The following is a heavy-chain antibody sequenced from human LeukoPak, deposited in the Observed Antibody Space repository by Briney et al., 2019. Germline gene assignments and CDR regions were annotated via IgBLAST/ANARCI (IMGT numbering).Heavy chain of an antibody. V-gene: IGHV4-34*01. CDR3: AREGYSYGPADY. J-gene: IGHJ4*02. CDR2: NNHSGST. D-gene: IGHD5-18*01. Sequence: SETLSLTCAVYGGSFSGYYWSWIRQPPGKGLEWIGENNHSGSTNYNPSLKSRVTISVDTSKNQFSLKLSSVTAADTAVYYCAREGYSYGPADYWGQGTLVTVSS. CDR1: GGSFSGYY.